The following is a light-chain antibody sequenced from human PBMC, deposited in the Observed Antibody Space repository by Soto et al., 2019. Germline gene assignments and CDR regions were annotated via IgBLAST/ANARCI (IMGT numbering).Light chain of an antibody. V-gene: IGKV1-5*01. CDR2: DAS. CDR1: QSISSW. J-gene: IGKJ2*01. CDR3: QQYSSGPYT. Sequence: DIQMTQSPSTLSASVGDRVTITCRASQSISSWLAWYQQKPGKAPKLLIYDASSLESGVPSRFSGSGSGTEFTLTISSLQPDDFAVYYCQQYSSGPYTFGQGTKLEIK.